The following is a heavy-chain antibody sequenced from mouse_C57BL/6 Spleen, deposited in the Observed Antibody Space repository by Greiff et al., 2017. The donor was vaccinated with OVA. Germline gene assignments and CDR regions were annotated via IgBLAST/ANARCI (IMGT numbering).Heavy chain of an antibody. CDR1: GYAFSSSG. Sequence: QVQLQQSGPELVKPGASGKISCKASGYAFSSSGMNGGKQRPGKGLEGIGRIYPGEGDTNYNGKFKGKATLTADKSSSTAYMQLSSLTSEDSAVYFCASYGSSYGWFAYWGQGTLVTVSA. V-gene: IGHV1-82*01. CDR3: ASYGSSYGWFAY. CDR2: IYPGEGDT. D-gene: IGHD1-1*01. J-gene: IGHJ3*01.